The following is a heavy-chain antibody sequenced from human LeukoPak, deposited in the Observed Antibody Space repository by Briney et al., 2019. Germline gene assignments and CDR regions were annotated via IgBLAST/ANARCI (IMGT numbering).Heavy chain of an antibody. J-gene: IGHJ6*03. D-gene: IGHD2-8*01. CDR2: ISSSGSTI. CDR1: GFTFSSYE. V-gene: IGHV3-48*03. CDR3: AKDRCSNGIGCYYYYMDV. Sequence: GGSLRLSCAASGFTFSSYEMNWVRQAPGKGLEWVSYISSSGSTIYYAHSVKGRFRISRDSSKNILYLQMNSLRAEDTAVYYCAKDRCSNGIGCYYYYMDVWGKGTTVTISS.